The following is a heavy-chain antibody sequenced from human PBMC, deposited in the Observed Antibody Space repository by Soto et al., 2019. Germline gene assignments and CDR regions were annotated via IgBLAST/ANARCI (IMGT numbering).Heavy chain of an antibody. V-gene: IGHV3-7*01. CDR2: IKQDGSQK. CDR1: GFTFSNNW. CDR3: ATDTTGVDPGWTFNI. J-gene: IGHJ3*02. Sequence: EAHLVESGGDLVQPGGSLTLSCAGSGFTFSNNWMSWVRQAPGKGLEWVASIKQDGSQKYYVDSVKGRCTTSRDNAQNSVYLQMNSLRAEDTAVYYCATDTTGVDPGWTFNIWGRGTMVTVSS. D-gene: IGHD4-17*01.